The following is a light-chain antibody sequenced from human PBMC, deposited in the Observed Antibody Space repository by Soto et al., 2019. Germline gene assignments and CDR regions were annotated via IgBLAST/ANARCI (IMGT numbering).Light chain of an antibody. V-gene: IGLV1-44*01. CDR3: AAWDDSLGRPYV. CDR1: SSNIGSNT. Sequence: QAVVTQPPSASGTPGQRVTISCSGSSSNIGSNTVKWYQQLPGTAPKLLIYSNNQRPSGVPDRFSGSKSGTSASLAISGLQSEDEADYYCAAWDDSLGRPYVFGTGTKLTVL. J-gene: IGLJ1*01. CDR2: SNN.